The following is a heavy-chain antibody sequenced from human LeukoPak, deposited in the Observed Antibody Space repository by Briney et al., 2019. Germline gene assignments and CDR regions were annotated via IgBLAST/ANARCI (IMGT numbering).Heavy chain of an antibody. D-gene: IGHD2-2*01. CDR3: ARDNCSSTSCYYDY. V-gene: IGHV1-3*01. CDR2: INAGNGNT. CDR1: GYTFTSYA. J-gene: IGHJ4*02. Sequence: ASVKVSCKASGYTFTSYAMHWVRQAPGQRLEWMGWINAGNGNTKYSQKFQGRVTMTRDTSTSTVYMELSSLRSEDTAVYYCARDNCSSTSCYYDYWGQGTLVTVSS.